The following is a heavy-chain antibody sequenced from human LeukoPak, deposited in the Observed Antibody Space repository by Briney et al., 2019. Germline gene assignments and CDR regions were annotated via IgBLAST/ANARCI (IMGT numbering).Heavy chain of an antibody. D-gene: IGHD1-26*01. CDR1: GGSISSYY. CDR3: AGRPSGSYYGYYYYGMDV. J-gene: IGHJ6*02. V-gene: IGHV4-59*01. Sequence: NASETLSLTCTVSGGSISSYYWSWIRQPPGKGLEWIGYIYYSGSTNYNPSLKSRVTISVDTSKNQFSLKLSSVTAADTAVYYCAGRPSGSYYGYYYYGMDVWGQGTTVTVSS. CDR2: IYYSGST.